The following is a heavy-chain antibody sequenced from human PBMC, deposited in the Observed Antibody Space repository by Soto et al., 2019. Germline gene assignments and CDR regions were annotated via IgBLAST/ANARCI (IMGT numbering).Heavy chain of an antibody. J-gene: IGHJ4*02. CDR2: ILYDGSNK. Sequence: XGSLRLSCAASGFTFSSYGMHWVRQAPGKGLDWVAVILYDGSNKYYADSVKGRFTISRDNSKNTLYLQMNSLRAEDTAVYYCARGLGHDYWGQGTLVTVSS. CDR1: GFTFSSYG. V-gene: IGHV3-33*01. CDR3: ARGLGHDY.